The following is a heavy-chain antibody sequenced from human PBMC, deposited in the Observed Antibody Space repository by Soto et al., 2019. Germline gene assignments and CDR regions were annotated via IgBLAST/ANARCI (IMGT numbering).Heavy chain of an antibody. J-gene: IGHJ6*02. CDR2: IKQDGSEK. CDR3: ARLTRWTYYYYYGMDV. V-gene: IGHV3-7*05. Sequence: GGSLRLSCAASGFTFSSYWMSWVRQAPGKGLEWVANIKQDGSEKYYVDSVKGRFTISRDNAKNSLYLQMNSLRAEDTAVYYCARLTRWTYYYYYGMDVWGQGTTVTVSS. CDR1: GFTFSSYW. D-gene: IGHD1-1*01.